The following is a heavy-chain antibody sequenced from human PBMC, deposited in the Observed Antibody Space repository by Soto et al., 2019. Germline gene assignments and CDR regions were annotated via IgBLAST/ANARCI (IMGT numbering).Heavy chain of an antibody. CDR1: GGSISSSNW. CDR3: ARGRKIVGATRDYYYYGMDV. V-gene: IGHV4-4*02. CDR2: IYHSGST. J-gene: IGHJ6*02. D-gene: IGHD1-26*01. Sequence: ASETLSLTCAVSGGSISSSNWWSWVRQPPGKGLEWIGEIYHSGSTNYNPSLKSRVTISVDKSKNQFSLKLSSVTAADTAVYYCARGRKIVGATRDYYYYGMDVWGQGTTVTVSS.